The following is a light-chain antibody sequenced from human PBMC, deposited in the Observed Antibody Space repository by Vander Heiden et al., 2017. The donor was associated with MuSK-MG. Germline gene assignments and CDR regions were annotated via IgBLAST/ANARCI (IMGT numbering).Light chain of an antibody. CDR2: AAS. V-gene: IGKV1-9*01. CDR3: QQLNSFPLT. J-gene: IGKJ4*01. CDR1: QGISSY. Sequence: IQLTQSPSSLSASVGDRVTITCRASQGISSYLAWYQQKPGKAPKLLIYAASTLLSGVPSRFSGSGSRTDFTLTISSLQPQDFATYYFQQLNSFPLTFGRGTKVDIK.